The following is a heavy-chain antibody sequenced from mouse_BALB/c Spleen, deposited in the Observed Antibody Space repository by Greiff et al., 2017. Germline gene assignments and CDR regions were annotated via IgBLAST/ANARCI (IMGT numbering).Heavy chain of an antibody. V-gene: IGHV7-3*02. CDR1: GFTFTDYY. CDR3: ARNLRLRYAMDY. D-gene: IGHD1-2*01. Sequence: EVQRVESGGGLVQPGGSLRLSCATSGFTFTDYYMSWVRQPPGKALEWLGFIRNKANGYTTEYSASVKGRFTISRDNSQSILYLQMNTLRAEDSATDYCARNLRLRYAMDYWGQGTSVTVSS. J-gene: IGHJ4*01. CDR2: IRNKANGYTT.